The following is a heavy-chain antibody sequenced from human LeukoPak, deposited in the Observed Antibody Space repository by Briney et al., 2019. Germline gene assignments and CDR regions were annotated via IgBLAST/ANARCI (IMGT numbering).Heavy chain of an antibody. CDR2: INPNSGGT. CDR1: GYTFTGYY. D-gene: IGHD2-15*01. V-gene: IGHV1-2*02. CDR3: AREHCSGGSCYHDY. J-gene: IGHJ4*02. Sequence: ASVKVSCKASGYTFTGYYMHWVRQAPGQGLGWMGWINPNSGGTNYAQKFQGRVTMTRDTSISTAYMELSRLRSDDTAVYYCAREHCSGGSCYHDYWGQGTLVTVSS.